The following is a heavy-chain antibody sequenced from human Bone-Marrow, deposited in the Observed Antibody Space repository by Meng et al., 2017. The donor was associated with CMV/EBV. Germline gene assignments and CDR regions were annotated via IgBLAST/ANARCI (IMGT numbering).Heavy chain of an antibody. V-gene: IGHV1-46*01. Sequence: ASVKVSCKTSGYMFTSYHMHWVRQAPGQGLEWMGIINPSGGSTNYAQKFQGRVTITADKSTSTAYMELSSLRSEDTAVYYCARDRYCSSTSCYFLYYYGMDVWGQGTTVTASS. J-gene: IGHJ6*02. CDR2: INPSGGST. D-gene: IGHD2-2*01. CDR3: ARDRYCSSTSCYFLYYYGMDV. CDR1: GYMFTSYH.